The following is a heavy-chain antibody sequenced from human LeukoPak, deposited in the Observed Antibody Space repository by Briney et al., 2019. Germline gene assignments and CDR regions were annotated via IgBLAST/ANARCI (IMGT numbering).Heavy chain of an antibody. V-gene: IGHV3-74*01. CDR2: INSDGSST. Sequence: GGSLRLSCAASGFTFSSYWMHWVRQAPGKGLVWVSRINSDGSSTSCADSVKGRFTISRDNAKNSLYLQMNSLRAEDTALYYCARGPRYCSGGSCYPDYWGQGTLVTVSS. CDR3: ARGPRYCSGGSCYPDY. D-gene: IGHD2-15*01. J-gene: IGHJ4*02. CDR1: GFTFSSYW.